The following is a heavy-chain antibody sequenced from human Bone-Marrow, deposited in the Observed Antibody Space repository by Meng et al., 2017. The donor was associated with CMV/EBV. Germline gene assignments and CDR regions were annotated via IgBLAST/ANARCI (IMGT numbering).Heavy chain of an antibody. D-gene: IGHD1-7*01. CDR3: AREKVGGTTTRPLDY. Sequence: ASVKVSCKASGYTFTTYYLHWVRQAPGQGLEWMGWMNPNSGGTNYAQKFQGRVTMTRDTSITTAYMEVSRLRSDDTALYYCAREKVGGTTTRPLDYWGQGTLVPVSS. CDR2: MNPNSGGT. CDR1: GYTFTTYY. V-gene: IGHV1-2*02. J-gene: IGHJ4*02.